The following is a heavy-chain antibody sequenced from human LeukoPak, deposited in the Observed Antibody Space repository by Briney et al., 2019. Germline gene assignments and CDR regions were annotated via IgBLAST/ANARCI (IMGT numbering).Heavy chain of an antibody. CDR1: GYTLTELS. V-gene: IGHV1-24*01. Sequence: GASVKVSCKVSGYTLTELSMHWVRQAPGKGLEWMGGFDPEDGETIYAQKFQGRVTMTEDTSTDTAYMELSSLGSEDTAVYYCATDGDYYDSSGYSWFDPWGQGTLVTVSS. J-gene: IGHJ5*02. CDR2: FDPEDGET. D-gene: IGHD3-22*01. CDR3: ATDGDYYDSSGYSWFDP.